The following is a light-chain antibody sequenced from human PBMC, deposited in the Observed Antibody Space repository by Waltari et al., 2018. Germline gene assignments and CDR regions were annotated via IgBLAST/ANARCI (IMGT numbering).Light chain of an antibody. V-gene: IGKV3-20*01. J-gene: IGKJ1*01. CDR1: QSIGRY. CDR2: GAS. Sequence: EIVLTQSPDTLSLSPGERDTLSCRASQSIGRYLVWYQQKPGEAPRLPIYGASTRASGIPDRFSGSGSGTDFSLTISRLEPEDFAVYHCQKHDRLPATFGQGTKVEIK. CDR3: QKHDRLPAT.